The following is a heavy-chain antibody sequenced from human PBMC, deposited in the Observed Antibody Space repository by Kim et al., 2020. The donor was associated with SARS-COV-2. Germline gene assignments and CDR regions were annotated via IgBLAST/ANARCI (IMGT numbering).Heavy chain of an antibody. J-gene: IGHJ4*02. Sequence: ASVKVSCKASGYTFTSYDINWVRQATGQGLEWMGWMNPNSDNTGYAQKFQGRVTMTRNTSISTAYMELSSLRSEDTAVYYCARADRGIVGATVYYFGYWGQGTLVTVSS. CDR3: ARADRGIVGATVYYFGY. CDR1: GYTFTSYD. D-gene: IGHD1-26*01. V-gene: IGHV1-8*02. CDR2: MNPNSDNT.